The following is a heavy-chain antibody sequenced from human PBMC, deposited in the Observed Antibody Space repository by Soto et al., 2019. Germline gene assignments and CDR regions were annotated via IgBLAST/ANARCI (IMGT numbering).Heavy chain of an antibody. CDR1: GVSITPYF. J-gene: IGHJ2*01. CDR3: ARHFDVDPSLDQYYFDL. Sequence: QVQLQESGPGLVKPSETLSLTCTVSGVSITPYFWSWIRQPAGKAPEWVGHIYASGRTTYHPSLKSRVTMFVSRTHVSLRLTSVTAADTAVYYCARHFDVDPSLDQYYFDLWGRGALVTVSS. CDR2: IYASGRT. V-gene: IGHV4-4*07. D-gene: IGHD3-9*01.